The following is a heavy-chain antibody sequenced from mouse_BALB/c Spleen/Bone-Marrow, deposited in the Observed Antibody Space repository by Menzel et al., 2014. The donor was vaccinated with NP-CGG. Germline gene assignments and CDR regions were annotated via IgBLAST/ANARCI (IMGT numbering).Heavy chain of an antibody. J-gene: IGHJ4*01. Sequence: VQLQQSGPELARPGVSVKISCKGSGYTFTDYAMHWVKQSHAKSLEWIGVISTYSGNTNYNQKFKGKATMTVDKSSSTAYIELARLTSEDSAIYYCARDYGSRIYAMDYWGQGTSVTVSS. D-gene: IGHD1-1*01. CDR1: GYTFTDYA. V-gene: IGHV1-67*01. CDR3: ARDYGSRIYAMDY. CDR2: ISTYSGNT.